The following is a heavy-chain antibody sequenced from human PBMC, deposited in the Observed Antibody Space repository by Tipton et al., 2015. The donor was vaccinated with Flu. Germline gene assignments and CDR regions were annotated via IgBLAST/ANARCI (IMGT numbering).Heavy chain of an antibody. CDR3: ARTGDGDYSPIYYFDH. Sequence: GSLRLSCTASGFTLGDYAVSWVRQAPGKGLEWVSYISSSGTAIYYADSVKGRFTISGDNAKNSLYLQMNSLRAEDTAVYYCARTGDGDYSPIYYFDHWGQGTQVTVSS. CDR1: GFTLGDYA. V-gene: IGHV3-48*03. D-gene: IGHD4-17*01. CDR2: ISSSGTAI. J-gene: IGHJ4*02.